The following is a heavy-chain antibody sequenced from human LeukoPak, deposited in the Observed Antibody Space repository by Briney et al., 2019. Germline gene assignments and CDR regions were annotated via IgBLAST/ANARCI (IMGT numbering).Heavy chain of an antibody. CDR1: GYRFTNYW. D-gene: IGHD6-13*01. Sequence: GESLKISCKGSGYRFTNYWIGWVRQMPGKGLEWMGIIYPGDSNTRYSPSFQGQVTISADKSISTAYLQWSSLKASDTAMYYCARRDSSWWLWFDPWGQGTLVTVSS. CDR2: IYPGDSNT. CDR3: ARRDSSWWLWFDP. V-gene: IGHV5-51*01. J-gene: IGHJ5*02.